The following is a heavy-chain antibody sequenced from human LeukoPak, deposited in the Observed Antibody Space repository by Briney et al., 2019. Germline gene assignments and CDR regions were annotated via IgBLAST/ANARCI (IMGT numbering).Heavy chain of an antibody. CDR1: AGSISSYY. D-gene: IGHD3-22*01. Sequence: SETLSLTCSVSAGSISSYYWSWIRQPPGKGLEWIGYISYSGSTRYNPSFQSRVTISLDTSKTHFSLKLTSVTAADTAVYYCARLLNNDNSGDPDTFDMWGPGTMVTVSS. CDR3: ARLLNNDNSGDPDTFDM. V-gene: IGHV4-59*08. J-gene: IGHJ3*02. CDR2: ISYSGST.